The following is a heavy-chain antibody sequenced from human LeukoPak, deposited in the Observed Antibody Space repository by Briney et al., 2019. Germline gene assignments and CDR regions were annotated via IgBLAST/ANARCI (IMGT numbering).Heavy chain of an antibody. Sequence: GGSLRLSCTASGFTFCDYAMSWVRPAPGKGREWVGFIRSKAYGGTTEYAASVKGRFTISRDDSKSIAYLQMNSLKTEDTAVYYCTRDPNGIAVAFFDYWGQGTLVTVSS. CDR3: TRDPNGIAVAFFDY. D-gene: IGHD6-19*01. CDR2: IRSKAYGGTT. CDR1: GFTFCDYA. V-gene: IGHV3-49*04. J-gene: IGHJ4*02.